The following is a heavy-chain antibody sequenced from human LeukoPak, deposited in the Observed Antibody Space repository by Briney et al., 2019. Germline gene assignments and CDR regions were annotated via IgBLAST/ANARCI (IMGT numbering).Heavy chain of an antibody. CDR2: ISAYNGNT. D-gene: IGHD2-8*01. Sequence: ASVKVSCKASGYTFTSYGISWVRQAPGQGLEWMGWISAYNGNTNYAQKLQGRVTMTTDTSTSTAYMELSSLRSEDTAVYYCARVWTYCTNGVCYTQFDYWGQGTLVTVSS. CDR3: ARVWTYCTNGVCYTQFDY. CDR1: GYTFTSYG. V-gene: IGHV1-18*04. J-gene: IGHJ4*02.